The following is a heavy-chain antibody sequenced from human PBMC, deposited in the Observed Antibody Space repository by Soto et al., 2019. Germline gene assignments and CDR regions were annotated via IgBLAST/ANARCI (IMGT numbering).Heavy chain of an antibody. J-gene: IGHJ5*02. Sequence: SQTLSLTCAISGDSVSSNSAAWKWIRQSPSRGHEWLGKTYYRSKWYNDYAVSVKSRITINPDTSKNQFSLQLNSVTPEDTAVYYCARDRIGYGGNSEWFETWGQGTLVTVSS. CDR2: TYYRSKWYN. CDR1: GDSVSSNSAA. D-gene: IGHD4-17*01. V-gene: IGHV6-1*01. CDR3: ARDRIGYGGNSEWFET.